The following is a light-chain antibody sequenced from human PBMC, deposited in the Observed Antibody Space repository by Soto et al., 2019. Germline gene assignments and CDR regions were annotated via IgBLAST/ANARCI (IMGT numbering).Light chain of an antibody. J-gene: IGKJ2*02. CDR3: QQYNNWPPWT. CDR1: QSVSSN. CDR2: GAS. Sequence: EILMTQSPATLSVSPGERATLSCRASQSVSSNLAWYQQKPGQASRLLIYGASTRATGIPARFSGSGSGTEFTLTISSLQSEDFAVYYCQQYNNWPPWTFGQGTKLEIK. V-gene: IGKV3-15*01.